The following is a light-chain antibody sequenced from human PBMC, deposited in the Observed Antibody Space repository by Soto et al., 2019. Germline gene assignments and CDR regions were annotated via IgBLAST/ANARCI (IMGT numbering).Light chain of an antibody. CDR3: QQSYFTPWT. V-gene: IGKV1-39*01. J-gene: IGKJ1*01. Sequence: DIQMTQSPSSLSASVGDRVTITCRASQSISAYLNWYQQKLGKAPKLLIYAASSLQSGVPSRFSGSGSGTDFTLTISSLQPEDFATYYCQQSYFTPWTFGRGTKVEIK. CDR1: QSISAY. CDR2: AAS.